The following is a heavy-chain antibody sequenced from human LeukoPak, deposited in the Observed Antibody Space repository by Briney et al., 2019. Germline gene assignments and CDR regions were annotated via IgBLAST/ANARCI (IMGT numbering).Heavy chain of an antibody. D-gene: IGHD6-13*01. CDR2: IYYSGST. CDR1: GGSISSYY. CDR3: ARLGPAVGTSFDY. Sequence: SETLSLTCTVSGGSISSYYWSWIRQPPGKGLEWIGYIYYSGSTNYNPSLKSRVTISVDTSKNQFSLKLSSVTAADTAVYYCARLGPAVGTSFDYWGQGTLVTVSS. V-gene: IGHV4-59*08. J-gene: IGHJ4*02.